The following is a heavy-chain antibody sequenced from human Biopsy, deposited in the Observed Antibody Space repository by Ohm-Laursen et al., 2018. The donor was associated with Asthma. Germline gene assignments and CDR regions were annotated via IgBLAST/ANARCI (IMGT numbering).Heavy chain of an antibody. CDR2: IFAANSET. V-gene: IGHV5-51*01. J-gene: IGHJ4*02. CDR1: GYTFSGSW. CDR3: ARFIDGTFFVDY. Sequence: ESLKISCKASGYTFSGSWIGWVRQMPGKGLAWMGIIFAANSETKYSPSFQGQVTISADMSISTAFLQWSSLKASDTAIYYCARFIDGTFFVDYWGQGTLVTVSS. D-gene: IGHD1-7*01.